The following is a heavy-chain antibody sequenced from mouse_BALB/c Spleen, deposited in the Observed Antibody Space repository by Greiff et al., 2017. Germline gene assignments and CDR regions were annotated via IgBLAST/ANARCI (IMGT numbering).Heavy chain of an antibody. CDR3: VGGGY. V-gene: IGHV10S3*01. Sequence: TGGGLVQPKGSLKLSCAASGFTFNTNAMNWVRQAPGKGLEWVARIRSKSNNYATYYADSVKDRFTISRDDSQSMLYLQTNNLKTEDTAMYYCVGGGYWGQGTTLTVSS. J-gene: IGHJ2*01. CDR2: IRSKSNNYAT. CDR1: GFTFNTNA.